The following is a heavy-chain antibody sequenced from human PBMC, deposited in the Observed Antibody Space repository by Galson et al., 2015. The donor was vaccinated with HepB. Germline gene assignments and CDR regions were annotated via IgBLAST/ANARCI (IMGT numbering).Heavy chain of an antibody. V-gene: IGHV3-23*01. CDR2: ISGSGAGT. CDR3: ATLRDGSYFDY. D-gene: IGHD5-24*01. Sequence: SLRLSCAASGFSLSSYAMNWVRQAPGKRLEWISTISGSGAGTYYADSVRGRFTISRNNSRNTLYLQMRSVRTEDTAVYYCATLRDGSYFDYWGQGTLVTVSS. J-gene: IGHJ4*02. CDR1: GFSLSSYA.